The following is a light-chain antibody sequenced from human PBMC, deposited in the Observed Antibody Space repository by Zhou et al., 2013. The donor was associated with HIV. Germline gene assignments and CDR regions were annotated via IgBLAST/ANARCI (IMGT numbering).Light chain of an antibody. CDR2: VHL. V-gene: IGKV3-15*01. CDR3: QQFNNWPPWT. CDR1: QSITNN. Sequence: EIVMTQSPATLSVSPGERATLSCRASQSITNNLAWYQQNLARLPGSSFMVHLVRATGIPARFSGSGSETEFFLTISNMQSEDSAIYYCQQFNNWPPWTFGQGYQDRDQT. J-gene: IGKJ1*01.